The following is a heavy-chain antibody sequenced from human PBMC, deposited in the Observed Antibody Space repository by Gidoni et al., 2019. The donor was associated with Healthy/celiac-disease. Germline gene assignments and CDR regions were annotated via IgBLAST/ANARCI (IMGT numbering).Heavy chain of an antibody. CDR3: ARGHRSTTVAPLDAFDI. V-gene: IGHV4-34*01. CDR2: INHSGST. Sequence: QVQLQQWGAGLLKPSEILSLTCAVYGGSFSGYYWSWIRQPPGKGLEWIGEINHSGSTNYNPSLKSRVTISVDTSKNQFSLKLSSVTAADTAVYYCARGHRSTTVAPLDAFDIWGQGTMVTVSS. D-gene: IGHD6-19*01. CDR1: GGSFSGYY. J-gene: IGHJ3*02.